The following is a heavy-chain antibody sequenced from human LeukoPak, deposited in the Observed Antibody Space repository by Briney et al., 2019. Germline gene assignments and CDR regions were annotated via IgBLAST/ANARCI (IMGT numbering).Heavy chain of an antibody. V-gene: IGHV1-69*05. Sequence: SVKVSCKASGGTFSSYAISWVRQAPGQGLEWMGGIIPIFGTANYAQKFQGRVTITTDESTSTAYMELNSLRAEDTAVYYCAKSKVGITTFDYWGQGTLVTVSS. CDR2: IIPIFGTA. CDR3: AKSKVGITTFDY. J-gene: IGHJ4*02. CDR1: GGTFSSYA. D-gene: IGHD1-26*01.